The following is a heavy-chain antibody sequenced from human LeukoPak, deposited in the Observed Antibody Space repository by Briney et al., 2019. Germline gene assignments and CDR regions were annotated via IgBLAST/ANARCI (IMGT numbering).Heavy chain of an antibody. CDR1: GGSFSGYY. CDR2: INHSGST. J-gene: IGHJ4*02. D-gene: IGHD2-2*01. CDR3: ARGHIVVVPAAMRVGLWYRLYFDY. Sequence: SETLSLTCAVYGGSFSGYYWSWIRQPPGKGLECIGEINHSGSTNYNPFLKSRVTISVDTSKNQFSLKLSSVTAADTAVYYCARGHIVVVPAAMRVGLWYRLYFDYWGQGTLVTVSS. V-gene: IGHV4-34*01.